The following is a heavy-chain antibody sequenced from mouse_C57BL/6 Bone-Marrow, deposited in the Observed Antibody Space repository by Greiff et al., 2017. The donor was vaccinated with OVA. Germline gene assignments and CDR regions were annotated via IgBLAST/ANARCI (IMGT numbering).Heavy chain of an antibody. Sequence: VMLVESGPGLVQPSQSLSITCTVSGFSLTSYGVHWVRQSPGKGLEWLGVIWRGGSTDYNAAFMSRLSITKDNSKSQVFFKMNSLQADDTAIYYCAKNENYYGSSRFAYWGQGTLVTVSA. D-gene: IGHD1-1*01. CDR2: IWRGGST. J-gene: IGHJ3*01. CDR3: AKNENYYGSSRFAY. V-gene: IGHV2-5*01. CDR1: GFSLTSYG.